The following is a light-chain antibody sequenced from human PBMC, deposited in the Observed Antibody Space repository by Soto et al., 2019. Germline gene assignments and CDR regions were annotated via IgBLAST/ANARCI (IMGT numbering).Light chain of an antibody. V-gene: IGLV2-8*01. CDR3: SSYAAXNNXXFV. Sequence: QSALTQPPSASGSPGQSVTISCTGTSSDVGGYNYVSWYQQYPGRAPKLMIYEVTKRPSGVPDRFSGSKSGNTASLTVSGXQAEDEADYYCSSYAAXNNXXFVFGXGT. CDR1: SSDVGGYNY. CDR2: EVT. J-gene: IGLJ3*02.